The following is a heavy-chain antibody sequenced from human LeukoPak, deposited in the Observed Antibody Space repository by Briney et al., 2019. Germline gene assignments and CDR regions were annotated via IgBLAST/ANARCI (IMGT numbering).Heavy chain of an antibody. Sequence: PGGSLRLSCAASGFTFSSYSMNWVRQAPGKGLEWVSSISSSSSYIYYADSVKGRFTISRDNAKNSLYLQMNSLRAEDTAVYYCARLTATYNLFDLSGQGTLVTVSS. CDR2: ISSSSSYI. CDR3: ARLTATYNLFDL. V-gene: IGHV3-21*01. D-gene: IGHD1-20*01. J-gene: IGHJ5*02. CDR1: GFTFSSYS.